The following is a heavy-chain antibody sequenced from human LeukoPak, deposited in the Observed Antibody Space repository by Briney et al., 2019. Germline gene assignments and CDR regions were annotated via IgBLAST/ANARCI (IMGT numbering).Heavy chain of an antibody. CDR2: ISGSGGST. CDR3: ARSPRRPAVTYFVY. J-gene: IGHJ4*02. Sequence: GGSLRLSCAASGFTFSNYAMSWVRQAPGKGLEWVSVISGSGGSTHYADSVKGRFTISRDNSKNTLYLQMNSLRAEDTAVYYCARSPRRPAVTYFVYWGQGTLVTVSS. D-gene: IGHD6-6*01. CDR1: GFTFSNYA. V-gene: IGHV3-23*01.